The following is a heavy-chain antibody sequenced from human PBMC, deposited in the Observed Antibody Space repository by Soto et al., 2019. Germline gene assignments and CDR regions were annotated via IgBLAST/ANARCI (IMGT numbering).Heavy chain of an antibody. Sequence: QVQLQESGPGLVKPSETLSLTCAVSGDSISSYYCMWIQQPQGKGLESIGYLYYGRSANYNPSLKSRVTLSVDTSTNQCSLTLSSMTAADTAVYYCALRIMAVVPEYWGQGTLVTVSS. CDR3: ALRIMAVVPEY. CDR2: LYYGRSA. CDR1: GDSISSYY. J-gene: IGHJ4*02. V-gene: IGHV4-59*01. D-gene: IGHD3-22*01.